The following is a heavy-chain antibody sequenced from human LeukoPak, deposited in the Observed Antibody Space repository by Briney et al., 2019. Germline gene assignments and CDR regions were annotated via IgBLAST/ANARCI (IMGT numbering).Heavy chain of an antibody. CDR1: GFTFSSYA. J-gene: IGHJ4*02. D-gene: IGHD6-13*01. V-gene: IGHV3-21*05. Sequence: GGSLRLSCAASGFTFSSYAMSWVRQAPGKGLEWLSYISSSANSIYYADSVKGRFTVSRDNAKNSLYLQMNSLRAEDTAVYYCARSLAAAELDYWGQGTLVTVSS. CDR2: ISSSANSI. CDR3: ARSLAAAELDY.